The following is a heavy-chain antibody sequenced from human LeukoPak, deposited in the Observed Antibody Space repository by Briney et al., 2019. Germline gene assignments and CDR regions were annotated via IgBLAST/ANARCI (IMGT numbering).Heavy chain of an antibody. Sequence: PSQTLSLTCTVSGGSISSGGYYWSWIRQHPGKGLEWIGYIYYSGSTNYNPSFKSRITMSVDTSRNQFSLQLSSVTAADTAVYYCARIHRYCSGGACYVLDNWGQGTLVAVSS. J-gene: IGHJ4*02. CDR1: GGSISSGGYY. V-gene: IGHV4-31*03. CDR2: IYYSGST. D-gene: IGHD2-15*01. CDR3: ARIHRYCSGGACYVLDN.